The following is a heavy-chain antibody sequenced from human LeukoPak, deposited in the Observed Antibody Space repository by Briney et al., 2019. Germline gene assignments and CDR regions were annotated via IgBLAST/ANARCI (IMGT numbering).Heavy chain of an antibody. V-gene: IGHV6-1*01. Sequence: SQTLSLTCALSGDSVSSNSATWSWIRQSPSRGLEWLGVTYYKSKWYNDYAVSVKSRITINSDTSKNQFSLQLNSVTPEDTAVYYCARVSSPWSPRDAFDIWGQGTMVTVSS. D-gene: IGHD1-26*01. CDR3: ARVSSPWSPRDAFDI. J-gene: IGHJ3*02. CDR1: GDSVSSNSAT. CDR2: TYYKSKWYN.